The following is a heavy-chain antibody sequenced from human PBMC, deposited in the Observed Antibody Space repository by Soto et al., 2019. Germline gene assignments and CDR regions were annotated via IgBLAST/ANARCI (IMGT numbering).Heavy chain of an antibody. V-gene: IGHV4-4*02. Sequence: QVQLQESGPRLVKPSGTLSLTCAVSGGSISSSNWWSWVRQPPGKGLEWIGEIYHSGSTNYNPSLKCQVTISVNKSKNQFSLKLSYVTAADTAVYYCARVGFTMIDDAFDIWGQGTMVTVSS. CDR2: IYHSGST. CDR1: GGSISSSNW. D-gene: IGHD3-22*01. J-gene: IGHJ3*02. CDR3: ARVGFTMIDDAFDI.